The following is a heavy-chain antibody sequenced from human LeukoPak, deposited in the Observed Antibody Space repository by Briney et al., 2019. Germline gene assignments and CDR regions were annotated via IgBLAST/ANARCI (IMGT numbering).Heavy chain of an antibody. Sequence: PGGSLRLSCAASGFTFSSYGMHWVRQAPGKGLEWVAVISYDGSNKYYADSVKGRFTISRDNSKNTLYLQMNSLRAEDTAMYYCANLGPLDYWGQGTLVTVSS. CDR2: ISYDGSNK. CDR3: ANLGPLDY. V-gene: IGHV3-30*18. CDR1: GFTFSSYG. J-gene: IGHJ4*02.